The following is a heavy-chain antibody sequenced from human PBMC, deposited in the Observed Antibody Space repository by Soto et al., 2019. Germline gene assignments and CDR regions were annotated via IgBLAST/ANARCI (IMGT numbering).Heavy chain of an antibody. Sequence: GGSLRLSCAASGFTFSSYAMHWVRQAPGKGLEWVAVISYDGSNKYYADSVKGRFTISRDNSKNTLYLQMNSLRAEDTAVYYCARDPSSSYYYYYGMDVWGQGTTVTVSS. CDR2: ISYDGSNK. CDR3: ARDPSSSYYYYYGMDV. V-gene: IGHV3-30*04. D-gene: IGHD6-6*01. J-gene: IGHJ6*02. CDR1: GFTFSSYA.